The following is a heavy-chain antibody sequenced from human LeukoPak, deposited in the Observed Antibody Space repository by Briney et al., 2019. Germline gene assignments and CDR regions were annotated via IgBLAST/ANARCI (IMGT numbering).Heavy chain of an antibody. V-gene: IGHV4-59*12. Sequence: SETLSLTCAVYGGSFSGYYWSWIRQPPGKGLEWIGYIYYSGSTNYNPSLKSRVTISVDTSKNQFSLKLSSVTAADTAVYYCARENRDCSSTSCYYYYYYGMDVWGQGTTVTVSS. D-gene: IGHD2-2*01. CDR1: GGSFSGYY. J-gene: IGHJ6*02. CDR2: IYYSGST. CDR3: ARENRDCSSTSCYYYYYYGMDV.